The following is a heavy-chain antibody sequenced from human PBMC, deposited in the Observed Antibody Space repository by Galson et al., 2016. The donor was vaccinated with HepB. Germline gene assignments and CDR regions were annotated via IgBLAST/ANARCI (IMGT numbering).Heavy chain of an antibody. CDR3: ANLSWTDGHSYYGVDV. V-gene: IGHV3-23*01. D-gene: IGHD3/OR15-3a*01. Sequence: SLRLSCAASGFTFSRSAMTWFRQAPRKGLEWVSSIGGSAGGTCNRESVKGRFTISRDNSKQTLFLQMSSLRAEDTDASHCANLSWTDGHSYYGVDVWGQGTTVTVSS. CDR1: GFTFSRSA. J-gene: IGHJ6*02. CDR2: IGGSAGGT.